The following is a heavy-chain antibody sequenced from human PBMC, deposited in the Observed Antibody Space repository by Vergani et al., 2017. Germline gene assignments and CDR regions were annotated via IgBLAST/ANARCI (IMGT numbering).Heavy chain of an antibody. CDR3: ARGEAVAADY. D-gene: IGHD6-19*01. J-gene: IGHJ4*02. CDR2: IYYSGST. CDR1: GGSISSYY. V-gene: IGHV4-59*01. Sequence: QVQLQESGPRLVKPSETLSLTCTVSGGSISSYYWSWIRQPPGKGLEWIGYIYYSGSTNYNPSLKSRVTISVDTSKNQFSLKLSSVTAADTAVYYCARGEAVAADYWGQGTLVTVSS.